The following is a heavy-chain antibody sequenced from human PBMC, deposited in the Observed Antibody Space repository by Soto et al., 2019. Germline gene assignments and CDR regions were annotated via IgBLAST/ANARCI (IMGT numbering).Heavy chain of an antibody. V-gene: IGHV3-33*01. J-gene: IGHJ6*02. D-gene: IGHD5-12*01. Sequence: ESGGGVVQPGRSLRLSCAASGFTFSSYGMHWVRQAPGKGLEWVAVIWYDGSKKYHADSVKGRFTISRDNSKNTLYFQMNSLRAEDTAVYYCARDLGYDSFMDVWGQGTTVTVS. CDR3: ARDLGYDSFMDV. CDR2: IWYDGSKK. CDR1: GFTFSSYG.